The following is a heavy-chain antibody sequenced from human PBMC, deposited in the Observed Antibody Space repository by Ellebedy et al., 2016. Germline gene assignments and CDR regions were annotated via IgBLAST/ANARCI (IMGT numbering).Heavy chain of an antibody. CDR3: ARGRWKDY. CDR2: ISSSSSTI. D-gene: IGHD1-1*01. CDR1: GFTFSSYS. J-gene: IGHJ4*02. Sequence: GESLKISXAASGFTFSSYSMNWVRQAPGKGLEWVSYISSSSSTIYYADSVKGRFTISRDNAKNSLYLQMNSLRAEDTAVYYCARGRWKDYWGQGTLVTVSS. V-gene: IGHV3-48*04.